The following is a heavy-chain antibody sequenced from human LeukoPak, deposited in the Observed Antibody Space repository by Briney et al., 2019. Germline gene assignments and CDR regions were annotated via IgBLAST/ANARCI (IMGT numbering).Heavy chain of an antibody. J-gene: IGHJ4*02. CDR3: ATDQESFDY. CDR1: GLTFSSNW. Sequence: GGSLRLSCVASGLTFSSNWMSWVRQAPGKGLEWVANIKQDGSEKWYVDSVKGRFTISRDNARNSLYLQMNSLRVEDTAVYYCATDQESFDYWGQGTLVTVSS. V-gene: IGHV3-7*05. CDR2: IKQDGSEK.